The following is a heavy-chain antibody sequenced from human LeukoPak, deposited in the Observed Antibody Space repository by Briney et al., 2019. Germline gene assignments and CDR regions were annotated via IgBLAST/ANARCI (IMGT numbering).Heavy chain of an antibody. CDR2: IYPGDSDT. CDR3: ARQYGRPFDY. J-gene: IGHJ4*02. CDR1: GYSFSNYW. Sequence: GESLKISCKGSGYSFSNYWIGWVRQMPGKGLEWMGIIYPGDSDTRYSPSFQGQVTISVDESINTAYMQWSSLEASDTAMYYCARQYGRPFDYWGQGTLVTVSS. D-gene: IGHD4-17*01. V-gene: IGHV5-51*01.